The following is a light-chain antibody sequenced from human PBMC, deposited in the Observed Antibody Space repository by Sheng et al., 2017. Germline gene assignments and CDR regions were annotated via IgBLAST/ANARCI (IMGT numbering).Light chain of an antibody. Sequence: EIVMTQSPATLSVSPGERATLSCRASQSISFNLAWYQQKPGQAPRLLIYGASNRATGIPDRFSGGGSGTDFTLTISRLEPGDFAVYFCQQYGRSPLTFGGGTRVEIK. CDR3: QQYGRSPLT. V-gene: IGKV3-20*01. J-gene: IGKJ4*01. CDR2: GAS. CDR1: QSISFN.